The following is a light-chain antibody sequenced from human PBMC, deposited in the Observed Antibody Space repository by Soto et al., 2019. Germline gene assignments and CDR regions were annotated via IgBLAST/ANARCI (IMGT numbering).Light chain of an antibody. Sequence: EIVFTHSQGTLSLSPGEGATLSCMASQSVTGTNLAWYQQRAGQAPRLLIYDAVRRATGIPDRFSGSGSGTDFTLTISRLEPEDFAVYFCHQYGSSLGTFGQGTKVDIK. CDR2: DAV. CDR1: QSVTGTN. J-gene: IGKJ2*01. V-gene: IGKV3-20*01. CDR3: HQYGSSLGT.